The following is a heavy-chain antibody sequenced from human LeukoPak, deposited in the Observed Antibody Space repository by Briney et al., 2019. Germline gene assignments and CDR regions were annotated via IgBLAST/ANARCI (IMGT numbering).Heavy chain of an antibody. Sequence: SETLSLTCAVYGGSLSGYYWSWIRQPPGKGLEWIGEINHSGSTNYNPSLKSRVTISVDTSKNQFSLKLSSVTAADTAVYYCARSDVGYCSSTSCYMHYSNYEGFDPWGQGTLVTVSS. CDR3: ARSDVGYCSSTSCYMHYSNYEGFDP. CDR2: INHSGST. V-gene: IGHV4-34*01. CDR1: GGSLSGYY. J-gene: IGHJ5*02. D-gene: IGHD2-2*02.